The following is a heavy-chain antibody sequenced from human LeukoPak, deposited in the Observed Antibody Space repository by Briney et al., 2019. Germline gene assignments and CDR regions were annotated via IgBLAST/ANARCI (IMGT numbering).Heavy chain of an antibody. D-gene: IGHD1-20*01. Sequence: GGSLRLSCAASGFTFNSYEMNWVRQAPGKGLEWVSYISSSGSTIYCADSVKGRFTISRDNAKNSLYLQINSLRAEDTAVYYCARRGYNWKFDYWGQGTLVTVSS. V-gene: IGHV3-48*03. J-gene: IGHJ4*02. CDR1: GFTFNSYE. CDR2: ISSSGSTI. CDR3: ARRGYNWKFDY.